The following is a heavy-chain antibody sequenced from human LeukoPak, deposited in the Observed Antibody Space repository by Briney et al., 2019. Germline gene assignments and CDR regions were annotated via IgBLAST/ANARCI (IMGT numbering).Heavy chain of an antibody. CDR3: ARGLEVYYGMDV. Sequence: SETLSLTCAVYGGSFSGYYWSWIRQPPGKGLEWIGEINHSGSTNYNPSLKSRVTISVDTSKNQFSLELSSVTAADTAVYYCARGLEVYYGMDVWGKGTTVTVSS. J-gene: IGHJ6*04. CDR2: INHSGST. V-gene: IGHV4-34*01. CDR1: GGSFSGYY.